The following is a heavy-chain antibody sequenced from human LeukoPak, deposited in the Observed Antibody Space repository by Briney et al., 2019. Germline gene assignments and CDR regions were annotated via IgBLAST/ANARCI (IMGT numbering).Heavy chain of an antibody. J-gene: IGHJ5*02. CDR3: AIEGSGGSLDP. Sequence: GGSLRLSCAASGFIFSNVWMSWVRQAPGKGLEWVANIKQDGSQNYYVDSVKGRFTISRDTARNSLHLQINSLRAEDTAMYYCAIEGSGGSLDPWGQGTLVTVSS. CDR2: IKQDGSQN. D-gene: IGHD3-3*01. V-gene: IGHV3-7*01. CDR1: GFIFSNVW.